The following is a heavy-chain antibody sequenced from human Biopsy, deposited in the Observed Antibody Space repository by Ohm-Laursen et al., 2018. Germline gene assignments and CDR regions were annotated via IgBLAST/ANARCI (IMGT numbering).Heavy chain of an antibody. J-gene: IGHJ5*02. Sequence: SVKVSCKASGYDFLDFHIHWVRQVPGQGLEWIGHVNPHTGVTKYAQKFLDRITMTGDTSISTAYMDLSRLTSADTGIYYCARPSGGVSTIGFDPWGQGTLVIVSS. V-gene: IGHV1-2*05. CDR3: ARPSGGVSTIGFDP. CDR2: VNPHTGVT. D-gene: IGHD5/OR15-5a*01. CDR1: GYDFLDFH.